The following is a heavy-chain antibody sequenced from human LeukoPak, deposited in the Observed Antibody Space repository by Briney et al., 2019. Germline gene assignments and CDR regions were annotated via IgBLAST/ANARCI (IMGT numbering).Heavy chain of an antibody. CDR1: GYSISSGYY. Sequence: PSETLSLTXIVSGYSISSGYYWGWIRQPPGKGLEWIGYIYYSGSTNYNPSLKSRVTISVDTSKNQFSLKLSSVTAADTAVYYCARSYYDFWSGHYYYYMDIWGKGTTVTVSS. CDR3: ARSYYDFWSGHYYYYMDI. D-gene: IGHD3-3*01. CDR2: IYYSGST. V-gene: IGHV4-61*01. J-gene: IGHJ6*03.